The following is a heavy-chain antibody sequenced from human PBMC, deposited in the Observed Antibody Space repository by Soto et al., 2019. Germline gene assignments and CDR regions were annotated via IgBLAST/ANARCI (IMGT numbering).Heavy chain of an antibody. CDR2: INPRADST. J-gene: IGHJ4*02. Sequence: QVQLVQSGAEVKKPGASVKVSCKASGYTLSDANINWVRQAPGQGPEWMGIINPRADSTNYAQKVQGRVTLTRDTCTSTVYMELSSLRSEDAAVYYCSRDLRAGGDHWGQGTLVTVTS. CDR1: GYTLSDAN. D-gene: IGHD1-26*01. V-gene: IGHV1-46*01. CDR3: SRDLRAGGDH.